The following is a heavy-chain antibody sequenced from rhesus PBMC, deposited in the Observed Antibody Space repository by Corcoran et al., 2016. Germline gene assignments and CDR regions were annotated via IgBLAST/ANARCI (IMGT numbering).Heavy chain of an antibody. CDR2: IYGSGGST. J-gene: IGHJ5-2*02. Sequence: QVQLQDSGPGLVKPSETLSLTCAVSGGSISSNSWSWIRQAPGKGLEWIGRIYGSGGSTDYNPSLKSRVTISTDTSKNQFSLKLSSVTAADTAVYYCARDWRVYNSLDVWGRGVLVTVSS. D-gene: IGHD6-13*01. V-gene: IGHV4-160*01. CDR1: GGSISSNS. CDR3: ARDWRVYNSLDV.